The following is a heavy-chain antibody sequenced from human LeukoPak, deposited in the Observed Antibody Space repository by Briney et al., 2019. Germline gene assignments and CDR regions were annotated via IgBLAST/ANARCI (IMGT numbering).Heavy chain of an antibody. V-gene: IGHV3-30*03. CDR3: ARDRWQQTDSYYYGMDV. CDR2: ISYDGSNK. Sequence: GGSLRLSCAASGFTFSSYGMHWVRQAPGKGLEWVAVISYDGSNKYYADSVKGRFTISRDNSKNTLYLQMNSLRAEDTAVYYCARDRWQQTDSYYYGMDVWGQGTTVTVSS. D-gene: IGHD6-13*01. J-gene: IGHJ6*02. CDR1: GFTFSSYG.